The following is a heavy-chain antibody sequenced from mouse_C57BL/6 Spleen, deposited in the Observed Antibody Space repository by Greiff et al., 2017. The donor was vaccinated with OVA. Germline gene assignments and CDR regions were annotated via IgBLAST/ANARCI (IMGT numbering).Heavy chain of an antibody. CDR1: GYTFTSYW. CDR3: TIGTVCYYGSSYVGYFDV. V-gene: IGHV1-74*01. CDR2: IHPSDSDT. Sequence: QVQLQQPGAELVKPGASVKVSCKASGYTFTSYWMHWVKQRPGQGLEWIGRIHPSDSDTNYNQKFKGKATLTVDKSASTAYMQLSSLTSEDSAIYYYTIGTVCYYGSSYVGYFDVWGTGTTVTVSS. D-gene: IGHD1-1*01. J-gene: IGHJ1*03.